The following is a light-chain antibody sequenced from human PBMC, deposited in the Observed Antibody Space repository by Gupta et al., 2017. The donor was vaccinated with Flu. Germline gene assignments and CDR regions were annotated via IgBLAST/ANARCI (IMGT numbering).Light chain of an antibody. CDR2: GTS. Sequence: EIVLTQSPGSLSLSPGERATLSCRASQTITFNYLAWYQQRPGQAPRLLISGTSTRASDVPDRFSGSGSGTDFTLIISRLEPEDSAVYFCQEYGTSLLTFGQGTRVEI. V-gene: IGKV3-20*01. J-gene: IGKJ1*01. CDR3: QEYGTSLLT. CDR1: QTITFNY.